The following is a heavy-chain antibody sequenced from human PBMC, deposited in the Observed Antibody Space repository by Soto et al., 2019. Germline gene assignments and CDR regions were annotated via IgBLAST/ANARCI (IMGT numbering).Heavy chain of an antibody. D-gene: IGHD6-13*01. CDR1: GFTFSSYA. V-gene: IGHV3-23*01. CDR3: AKGGSRWDAFDI. J-gene: IGHJ3*02. CDR2: INGSGGST. Sequence: EVQLLESGGGLVQPGGSLRLSCAASGFTFSSYAMSWVRQAPGKGLEWVSAINGSGGSTYYADSVKGRFTISRDNSKNTLYLQMNSLRAEDTAVYYCAKGGSRWDAFDIWGQGTMVTVSS.